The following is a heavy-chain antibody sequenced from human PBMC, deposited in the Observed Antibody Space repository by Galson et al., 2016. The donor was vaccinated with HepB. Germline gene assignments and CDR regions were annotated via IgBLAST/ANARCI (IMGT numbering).Heavy chain of an antibody. D-gene: IGHD5-12*01. CDR2: IIPIFGTT. J-gene: IGHJ6*04. V-gene: IGHV1-69*13. Sequence: SVKVSCKASGGTFRSYTITWVRQAPGQGLEWMGGIIPIFGTTNYAQKFQGRITITADESTTTAFMELSSLRSEDTAVYYCAVGPVDIVAAMPRGGYALDIWGKGTTVTVSS. CDR3: AVGPVDIVAAMPRGGYALDI. CDR1: GGTFRSYT.